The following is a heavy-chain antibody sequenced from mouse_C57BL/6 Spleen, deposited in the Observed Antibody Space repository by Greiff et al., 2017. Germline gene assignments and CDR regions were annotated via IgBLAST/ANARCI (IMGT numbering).Heavy chain of an antibody. J-gene: IGHJ2*01. CDR1: GYAFSSSW. CDR3: AREEAGTLFDY. D-gene: IGHD4-1*01. CDR2: IYPGDGDT. Sequence: QVQLQQSGPELVKPGASVKISCKASGYAFSSSWMNWVKQRPGKGLEWIGRIYPGDGDTNYNGKFKGKATLTADKSSSTAYMQLSSLTSEDSAVYFCAREEAGTLFDYWGQGTTLTVSS. V-gene: IGHV1-82*01.